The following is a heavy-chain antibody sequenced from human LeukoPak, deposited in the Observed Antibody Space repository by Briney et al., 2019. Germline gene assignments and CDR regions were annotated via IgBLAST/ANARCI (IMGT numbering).Heavy chain of an antibody. CDR2: VYYSGST. V-gene: IGHV4-61*01. CDR3: ARGPFDAFDI. Sequence: SETLSLTCTVSGGSVSSGSYFWSWIRQPPGKGLERIGYVYYSGSTYYSPSPKSRVTISLDTSKNQFSLNLSSVTAADTAVYYCARGPFDAFDIWGQGTVVTVSS. J-gene: IGHJ3*02. CDR1: GGSVSSGSYF.